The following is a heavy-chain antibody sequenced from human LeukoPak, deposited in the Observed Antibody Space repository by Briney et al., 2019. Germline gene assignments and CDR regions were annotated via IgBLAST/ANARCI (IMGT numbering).Heavy chain of an antibody. D-gene: IGHD6-13*01. J-gene: IGHJ3*02. CDR3: ATDQAAARDDFDI. CDR2: ISSSSNTI. Sequence: GGSLRLSCAASGFSFSSYSMNWVRQAPGEGLEWVSYISSSSNTIYNADSVEGRFTISRDNAKNSLYLQMNSLRVEDTAVYYCATDQAAARDDFDIWGQGTMVTVSS. V-gene: IGHV3-48*04. CDR1: GFSFSSYS.